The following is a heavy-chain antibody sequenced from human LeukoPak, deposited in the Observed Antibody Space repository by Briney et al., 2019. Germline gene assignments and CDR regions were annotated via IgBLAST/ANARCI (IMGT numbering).Heavy chain of an antibody. Sequence: SVKVSCKASGGTFSSYAISWVRQAPGRGLEWMGGIIPIFGTANYAQKFQGRVTITADESTSTAYMELSSLRSEDTAVYYCASSATGAFDYWGQGTLVTVSS. CDR2: IIPIFGTA. J-gene: IGHJ4*02. D-gene: IGHD3-10*01. V-gene: IGHV1-69*13. CDR1: GGTFSSYA. CDR3: ASSATGAFDY.